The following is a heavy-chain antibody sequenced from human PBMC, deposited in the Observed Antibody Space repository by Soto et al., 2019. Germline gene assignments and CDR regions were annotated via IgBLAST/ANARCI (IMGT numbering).Heavy chain of an antibody. CDR2: SSSSSSYI. D-gene: IGHD2-2*01. Sequence: EVQLVESGGGLVKPGGSLRLSCAASGFTFSSYSMNWVRQAPGKGLEWVSSSSSSSSYIYYADSVKGRFTISRDNAKNSLYLQMNSLRAEDTAVYYCARDMRATAANYFYYYGMDVWGQGTTVTVSS. CDR1: GFTFSSYS. CDR3: ARDMRATAANYFYYYGMDV. V-gene: IGHV3-21*01. J-gene: IGHJ6*02.